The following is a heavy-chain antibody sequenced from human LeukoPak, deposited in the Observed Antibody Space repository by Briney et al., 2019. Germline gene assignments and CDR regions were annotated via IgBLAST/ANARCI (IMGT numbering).Heavy chain of an antibody. J-gene: IGHJ3*02. CDR2: VYYSGST. CDR3: ARRIGTSGYRDAFDI. V-gene: IGHV4-59*08. D-gene: IGHD3-22*01. Sequence: SETLSLTCTVSGGSISTYYWSWIRQPPGKGLEWIGYVYYSGSTNYNPSLMSRVTISVDTSENQFSLKLSSVTAADTAMYYCARRIGTSGYRDAFDIWGQGTMVTVSS. CDR1: GGSISTYY.